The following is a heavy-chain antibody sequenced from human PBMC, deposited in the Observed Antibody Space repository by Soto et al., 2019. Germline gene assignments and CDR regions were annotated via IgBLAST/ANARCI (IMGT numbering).Heavy chain of an antibody. CDR3: ARDHYYDSSGYLSGVSDY. CDR2: IIPIFGTA. CDR1: GGTFSSYA. J-gene: IGHJ4*02. D-gene: IGHD3-22*01. V-gene: IGHV1-69*06. Sequence: SVKVSCKASGGTFSSYAISWVRQAPGQGLEWMGGIIPIFGTANYAQKFQGRVTITADKSTSTAYMELSSLRSEDTAVYYCARDHYYDSSGYLSGVSDYWGQGTLVTVSS.